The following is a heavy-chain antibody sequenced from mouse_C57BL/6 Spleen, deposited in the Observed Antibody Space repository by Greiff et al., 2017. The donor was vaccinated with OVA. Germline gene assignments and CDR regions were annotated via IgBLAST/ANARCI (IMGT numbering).Heavy chain of an antibody. V-gene: IGHV1-7*01. CDR1: GYTFTSYW. D-gene: IGHD4-1*01. CDR2: INPSSGYT. J-gene: IGHJ3*01. CDR3: AKGELGLFAY. Sequence: VQLQQSGAELAKPGASVKLSCKASGYTFTSYWMHWVKQRPGQGLEWIGYINPSSGYTKYNQKFKDKATLPADKSSSTASMQLSSLTYEDSAVYYCAKGELGLFAYWGQGTLVTVSA.